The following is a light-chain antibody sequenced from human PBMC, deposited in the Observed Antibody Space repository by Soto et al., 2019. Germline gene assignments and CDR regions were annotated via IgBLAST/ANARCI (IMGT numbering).Light chain of an antibody. CDR1: SSDVGGYNY. CDR2: EVS. CDR3: SLYTSSSTYV. Sequence: QSALTQPASVSGSPGQSITISCTGTSSDVGGYNYVSWYQLHPGKAPKLMVYEVSNRPSGVPDRFSGSKSGNTASLTISGLQAEDEADYYCSLYTSSSTYVFGTGTKVTVL. V-gene: IGLV2-14*01. J-gene: IGLJ1*01.